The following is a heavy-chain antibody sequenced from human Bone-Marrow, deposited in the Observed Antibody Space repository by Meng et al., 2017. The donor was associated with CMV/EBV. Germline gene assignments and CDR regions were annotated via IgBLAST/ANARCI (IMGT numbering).Heavy chain of an antibody. Sequence: GGSLRLSCAASGFTFSGSTMQWVRQASGKGLEWVGHIRSKANSYATVYAASVKGRFTISRDDSKNTAYLQMNSLKTEDTAVYYCTAVGQLPDETPFDYWGQGTLVTVSS. CDR2: IRSKANSYAT. D-gene: IGHD2-2*01. CDR3: TAVGQLPDETPFDY. CDR1: GFTFSGST. J-gene: IGHJ4*02. V-gene: IGHV3-73*01.